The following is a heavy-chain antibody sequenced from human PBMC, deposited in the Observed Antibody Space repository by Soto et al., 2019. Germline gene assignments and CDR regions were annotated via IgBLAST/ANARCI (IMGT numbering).Heavy chain of an antibody. CDR2: IYYSGST. CDR1: GGSISSYY. V-gene: IGHV4-59*01. CDR3: ARTGTTFYFDY. D-gene: IGHD1-7*01. Sequence: QVQLQESGPGLVKPSETLSLTCTVSGGSISSYYWSWIRQPPGKGLEWIGYIYYSGSTNYNPSLKSRVTISVDTSKNQFSLKLSSVTAADTAVYYCARTGTTFYFDYWGQGTLVTVSS. J-gene: IGHJ4*02.